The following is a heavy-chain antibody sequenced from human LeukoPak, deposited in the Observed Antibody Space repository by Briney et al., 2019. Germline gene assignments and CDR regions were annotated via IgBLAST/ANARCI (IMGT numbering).Heavy chain of an antibody. Sequence: GGSLRLSCAASGFTFSSYTMNWVRQAPGKGLEWVSSISSSSSYIYYADSVKGRFTISRDNAKNSLYVQMNSLRAEDTAVYYCARGRRSYPNYFDFWGQGTLVTVSS. CDR1: GFTFSSYT. V-gene: IGHV3-21*01. CDR2: ISSSSSYI. D-gene: IGHD3-10*01. J-gene: IGHJ4*02. CDR3: ARGRRSYPNYFDF.